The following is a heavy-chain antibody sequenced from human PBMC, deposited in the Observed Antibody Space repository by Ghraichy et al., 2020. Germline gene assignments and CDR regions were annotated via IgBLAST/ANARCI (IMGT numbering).Heavy chain of an antibody. CDR2: ISDGGGST. CDR1: GFTFSTYA. V-gene: IGHV3-23*01. J-gene: IGHJ4*02. Sequence: GGSLRLSCAASGFTFSTYAMNWVRQAPGKGLEWVSVISDGGGSTDYVDSVKGRFTISRDNSKNKLYLQMNSLRAEDTAVYYCAKDLLDCSTASCYGVFDYWGQGTLVTVSS. CDR3: AKDLLDCSTASCYGVFDY. D-gene: IGHD2-2*01.